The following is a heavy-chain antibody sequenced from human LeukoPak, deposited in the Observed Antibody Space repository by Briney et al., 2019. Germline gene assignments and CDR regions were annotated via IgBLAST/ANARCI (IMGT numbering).Heavy chain of an antibody. V-gene: IGHV3-23*01. Sequence: SGGSLRLSCAASGFTFSSYAMSWVRQAPGKGLEWVSTISGSGDSTYYADSVKGRFTISRDNSRNTLYLQMNSLRAEDTAVYYCAKQSTFYGPFDYWGQGTLVTVSS. CDR3: AKQSTFYGPFDY. D-gene: IGHD2/OR15-2a*01. CDR2: ISGSGDST. J-gene: IGHJ4*02. CDR1: GFTFSSYA.